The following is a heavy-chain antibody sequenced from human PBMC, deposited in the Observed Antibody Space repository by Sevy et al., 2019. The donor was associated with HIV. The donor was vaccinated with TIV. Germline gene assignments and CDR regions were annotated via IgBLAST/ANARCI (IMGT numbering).Heavy chain of an antibody. V-gene: IGHV4-34*01. Sequence: SETLSLTCAVYGGSFSGYYWSWIRQPPGKELEWIGEINHSGSTNYNPSLKSRVTISVDTSKNQFSLKLSSVTAADTAVYYCVRGRPGGTSIVATIRRGHNWFDPWGQGTLVTVSS. D-gene: IGHD5-12*01. CDR3: VRGRPGGTSIVATIRRGHNWFDP. CDR2: INHSGST. J-gene: IGHJ5*02. CDR1: GGSFSGYY.